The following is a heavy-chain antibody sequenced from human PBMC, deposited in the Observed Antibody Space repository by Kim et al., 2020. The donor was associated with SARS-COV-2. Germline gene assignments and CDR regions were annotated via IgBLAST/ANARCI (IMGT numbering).Heavy chain of an antibody. CDR1: GFTFSTYW. Sequence: GGSLRLSCAASGFTFSTYWMDWVRQAPGKGPVWVSRIDNDGSTTLYADSVKGRFIISRDNSKNTLFLQMTSLRADDTGVYYCARGPFWGQGTLVTVSS. CDR2: IDNDGSTT. J-gene: IGHJ4*02. CDR3: ARGPF. V-gene: IGHV3-74*01.